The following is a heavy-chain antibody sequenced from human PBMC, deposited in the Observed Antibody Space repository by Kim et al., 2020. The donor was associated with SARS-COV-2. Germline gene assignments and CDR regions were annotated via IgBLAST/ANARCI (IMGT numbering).Heavy chain of an antibody. CDR2: ISSDSSHI. J-gene: IGHJ4*02. CDR1: DFAFNTYT. CDR3: ARALPGMVSLDF. D-gene: IGHD2-8*01. Sequence: GGSLRLSCAASDFAFNTYTINWVRQPPGKGLEWVSSISSDSSHIYYADSVRGRFTISRDNAKNFLYLHMNSLRVEDTAVYYCARALPGMVSLDFWGQGTLVIVSS. V-gene: IGHV3-21*01.